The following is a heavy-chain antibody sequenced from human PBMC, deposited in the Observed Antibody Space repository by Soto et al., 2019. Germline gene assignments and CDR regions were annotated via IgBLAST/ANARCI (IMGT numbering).Heavy chain of an antibody. J-gene: IGHJ4*02. D-gene: IGHD1-7*01. Sequence: QVQLVESGGGVVQPGRSLRLSCAASGFTFDSYGMQWVRQAPGKGLEWVAAIWYDGSNKYYADSVKGRFTISRDNSKNTLNLQMNSLRAEDTAVFYCGRRGQQLELDYWGQGTLVTVSS. V-gene: IGHV3-33*01. CDR1: GFTFDSYG. CDR2: IWYDGSNK. CDR3: GRRGQQLELDY.